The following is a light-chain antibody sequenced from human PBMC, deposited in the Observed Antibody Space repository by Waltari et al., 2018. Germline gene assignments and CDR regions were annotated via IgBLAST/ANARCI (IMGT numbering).Light chain of an antibody. CDR2: HTS. V-gene: IGKV3-20*01. Sequence: IVLTQSPGTLSLSPGETATLSCRASQSVNIYLAWYQQKPGQAPRLLNYHTSTRAAGITDRFSGSGSGTDFSLTISRLEPEDFAVYYCQHYLRLPATFGQGTTVEI. CDR3: QHYLRLPAT. CDR1: QSVNIY. J-gene: IGKJ1*01.